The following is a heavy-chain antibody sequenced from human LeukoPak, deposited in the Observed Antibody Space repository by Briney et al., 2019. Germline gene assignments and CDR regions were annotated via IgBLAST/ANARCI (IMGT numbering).Heavy chain of an antibody. V-gene: IGHV3-48*03. CDR3: AKLLRNQTIYDF. D-gene: IGHD1-14*01. CDR1: GFTFSSYE. CDR2: ISSSGSTI. Sequence: GSLRLSCAASGFTFSSYEMNWVRQAPGKGLEWVSYISSSGSTIYYADSVKGRFTISRDNAKNSLYLQMNSLRAEDTAVYYCAKLLRNQTIYDFWGHGALVTVSS. J-gene: IGHJ4*01.